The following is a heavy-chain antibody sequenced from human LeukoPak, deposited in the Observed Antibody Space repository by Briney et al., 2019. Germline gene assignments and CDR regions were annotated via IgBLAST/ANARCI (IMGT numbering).Heavy chain of an antibody. CDR1: GYTFTSYG. CDR3: ARDFGAWYSGYEFDY. Sequence: ASVKVSCKASGYTFTSYGISWARQAPGQGLEWMGWISAYNGNTNYAQKLQGRVTMTTDTSTSTAYMELRSLRSDDTAVYYCARDFGAWYSGYEFDYWGQGTLVTVSS. V-gene: IGHV1-18*01. D-gene: IGHD5-12*01. CDR2: ISAYNGNT. J-gene: IGHJ4*02.